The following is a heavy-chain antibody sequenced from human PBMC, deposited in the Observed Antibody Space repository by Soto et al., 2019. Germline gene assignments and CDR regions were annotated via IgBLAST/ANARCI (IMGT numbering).Heavy chain of an antibody. CDR1: GFTFNNYG. CDR3: AKDQGIAASHGID. CDR2: ISNDGNGK. D-gene: IGHD6-13*01. Sequence: QVQLVESGGGVVQPGRSLRLSCAASGFTFNNYGMHWVRQAPGKGLEWVAAISNDGNGKYYADSVKGRLTISRDNSKNTVYLQMNSLRAEDTAVYHCAKDQGIAASHGIDWGQGTMVTVSS. J-gene: IGHJ3*01. V-gene: IGHV3-30*18.